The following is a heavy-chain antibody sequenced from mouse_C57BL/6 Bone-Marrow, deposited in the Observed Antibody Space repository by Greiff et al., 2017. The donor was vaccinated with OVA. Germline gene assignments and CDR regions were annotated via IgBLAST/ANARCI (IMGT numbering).Heavy chain of an antibody. CDR3: ARKRIYYGNSHWYFDV. J-gene: IGHJ1*03. CDR2: INPGSGGT. D-gene: IGHD2-1*01. Sequence: QVQLQQSGAELVRPGTSVKVSCKASGYAFTNYLIEWVKQRPGQGLEWIGVINPGSGGTNYNEKFKGKATLTADKSSSTAYMQLSSLTSEDSAVYFCARKRIYYGNSHWYFDVWGTGTTVTVSS. V-gene: IGHV1-54*01. CDR1: GYAFTNYL.